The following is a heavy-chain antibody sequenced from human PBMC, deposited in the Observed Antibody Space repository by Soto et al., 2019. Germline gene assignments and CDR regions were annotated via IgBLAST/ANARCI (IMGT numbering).Heavy chain of an antibody. J-gene: IGHJ4*03. D-gene: IGHD3-10*01. Sequence: SETLSLTYTVSGGPISSSGYNWGWIRQPPGKGLEWIGNIYYGGNTYHNPSLQSRVTISVDTSKNQVSLKLSSVTAADTAVYYCARIVVRGITSIWGQGTMVTVSS. CDR3: ARIVVRGITSI. V-gene: IGHV4-39*01. CDR2: IYYGGNT. CDR1: GGPISSSGYN.